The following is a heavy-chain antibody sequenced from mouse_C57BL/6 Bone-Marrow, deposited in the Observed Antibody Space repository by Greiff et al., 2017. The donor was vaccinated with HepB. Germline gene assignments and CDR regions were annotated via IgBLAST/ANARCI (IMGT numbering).Heavy chain of an antibody. V-gene: IGHV5-12*01. CDR1: GFTFSDYY. CDR3: ARITTVVALYAMDY. CDR2: ISNGGGST. Sequence: DVKLVESGGGLVQPGGSLKLSCAASGFTFSDYYMYWVRQTPEKRLEWVAYISNGGGSTYYPDTVKGRFTISRDKAKNTRYLQISRLKSEDTAMYDCARITTVVALYAMDYWGQGTSVTVSS. D-gene: IGHD1-1*01. J-gene: IGHJ4*01.